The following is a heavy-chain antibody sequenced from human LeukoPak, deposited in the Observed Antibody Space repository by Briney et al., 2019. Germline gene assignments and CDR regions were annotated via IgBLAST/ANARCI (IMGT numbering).Heavy chain of an antibody. V-gene: IGHV1-8*01. Sequence: ASVKVSCKASGYTFTSYDINWVRQATGQGLEWMGWMNPNSGNTGYAQKFQGRVTMTRNTSISTAYMELSSLRSEDTAVYYCARVAHSSSWTLYYYYGMDVWGQGTTVTVSS. CDR3: ARVAHSSSWTLYYYYGMDV. J-gene: IGHJ6*02. D-gene: IGHD6-13*01. CDR2: MNPNSGNT. CDR1: GYTFTSYD.